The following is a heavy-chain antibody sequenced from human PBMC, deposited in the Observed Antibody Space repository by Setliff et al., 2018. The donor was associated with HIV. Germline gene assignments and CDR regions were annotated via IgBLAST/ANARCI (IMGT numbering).Heavy chain of an antibody. D-gene: IGHD3-22*01. J-gene: IGHJ3*02. Sequence: VASVKVSCKASGYTFTGYYMHWVRQAPGQGLEWMGWINPNSGGTNYAQKFQGRVTMTRDTSISTAYMELSRLRSDDTAVYYCARDRYYDSSGYYWFDAFDIWGQGTMVTVSS. CDR2: INPNSGGT. V-gene: IGHV1-2*02. CDR3: ARDRYYDSSGYYWFDAFDI. CDR1: GYTFTGYY.